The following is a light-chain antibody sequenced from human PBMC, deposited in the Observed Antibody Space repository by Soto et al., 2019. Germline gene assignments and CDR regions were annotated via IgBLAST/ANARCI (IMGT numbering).Light chain of an antibody. CDR1: SSNIGNND. CDR3: ATWDGSLPGEV. CDR2: DNN. J-gene: IGLJ2*01. Sequence: QSVLTQPPSVSAAPGQKVTISCSGSSSNIGNNDVSWYQQLPGTAPRLLIYDNNKRPSGIPDRFSGSKSGTSGTLDITGLQTGDEADYYCATWDGSLPGEVFGGGTKLTVL. V-gene: IGLV1-51*01.